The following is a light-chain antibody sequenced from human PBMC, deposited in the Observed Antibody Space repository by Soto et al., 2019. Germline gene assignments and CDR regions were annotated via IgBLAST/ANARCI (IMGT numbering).Light chain of an antibody. CDR2: GAS. Sequence: EIVSTHSPATRSSAPWERFMLSCRASQNVRTYYLAWYQQKPGQAPRLLIYGASTRASGIPERFSGSGSGTDFTLTISRLEPEDFAVYYCQDYGSSAWTFGQGTKVDI. V-gene: IGKV3-20*01. J-gene: IGKJ1*01. CDR3: QDYGSSAWT. CDR1: QNVRTYY.